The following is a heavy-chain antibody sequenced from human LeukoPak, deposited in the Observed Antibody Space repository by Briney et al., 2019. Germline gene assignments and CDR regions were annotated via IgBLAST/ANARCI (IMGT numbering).Heavy chain of an antibody. CDR3: ARDSTYCSSTSCYTVTSIVATITGYYYGMDV. D-gene: IGHD2-2*02. Sequence: GGSLRLSCAASGFTFSSYAMHWVRQAPGKGLEWVAVISYDGSNKYYADSVKGRFTISRDNSKNTLYLQMNSLRAEDTAVYYCARDSTYCSSTSCYTVTSIVATITGYYYGMDVWGQGTTVTVSS. CDR1: GFTFSSYA. V-gene: IGHV3-30-3*01. CDR2: ISYDGSNK. J-gene: IGHJ6*02.